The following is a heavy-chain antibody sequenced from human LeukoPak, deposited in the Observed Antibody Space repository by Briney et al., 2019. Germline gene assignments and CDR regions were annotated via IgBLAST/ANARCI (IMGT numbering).Heavy chain of an antibody. CDR1: GHIYSIQR. Sequence: GGSLRLSCTACGHIYSIQRMHWVRQATGKGPVCVSRINGDKSSTNYAGSVKGRFTNSRDNAENTVYLQMNSLRAEDTAVYYCVREGLGYWGQGSLVTVSS. V-gene: IGHV3-74*01. J-gene: IGHJ4*02. CDR2: INGDKSST. D-gene: IGHD7-27*01. CDR3: VREGLGY.